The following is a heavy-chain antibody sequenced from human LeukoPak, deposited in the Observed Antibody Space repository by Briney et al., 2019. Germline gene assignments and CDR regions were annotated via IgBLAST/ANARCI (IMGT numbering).Heavy chain of an antibody. CDR3: ARVRYSSGWYFDY. V-gene: IGHV3-53*01. Sequence: GGSLRLSCATSGFRFSDYWMNWVRQAPGRGLEWVSVIYSGGSTYYADSVKGRFTISRDNSKNTLYLQMNSLRAEDTAVYYCARVRYSSGWYFDYWGQGTLVTVSS. CDR2: IYSGGST. D-gene: IGHD6-19*01. J-gene: IGHJ4*02. CDR1: GFRFSDYW.